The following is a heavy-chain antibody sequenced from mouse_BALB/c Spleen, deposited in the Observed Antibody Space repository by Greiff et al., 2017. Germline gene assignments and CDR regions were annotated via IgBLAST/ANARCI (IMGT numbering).Heavy chain of an antibody. CDR1: GFAFSSYD. J-gene: IGHJ4*01. CDR3: ARGGYYIWAMDY. D-gene: IGHD2-3*01. V-gene: IGHV5-12-1*01. Sequence: EVKLVESGGGLVKPGGSLKLSCAASGFAFSSYDMSWVRQTPEKRLEWVAYISSGGGSTYYPDTVKGRFTISRDNAKNTLYLQMSSLKSEDTAMYYCARGGYYIWAMDYWGQGTSVTVSS. CDR2: ISSGGGST.